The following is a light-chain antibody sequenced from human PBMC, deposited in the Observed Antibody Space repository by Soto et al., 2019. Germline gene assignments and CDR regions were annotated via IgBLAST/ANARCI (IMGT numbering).Light chain of an antibody. V-gene: IGKV3-15*01. J-gene: IGKJ1*01. CDR2: GAS. Sequence: EIVLTQSPGTLSLSPGERATLSCRASQSISSDLAWYQQKPGQAPRLLIYGASTRASDIPARFSGSGSGTEFTLTISSLQSEDFAVYYCQQYNNWPPWTFGQGTKVDNK. CDR1: QSISSD. CDR3: QQYNNWPPWT.